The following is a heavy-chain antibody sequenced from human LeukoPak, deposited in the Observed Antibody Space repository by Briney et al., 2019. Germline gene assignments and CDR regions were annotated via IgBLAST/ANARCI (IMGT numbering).Heavy chain of an antibody. Sequence: GGSLRLSCAASGFTFSSYAMSWVRQAPGKGLEWVSAISGSGGSTYYADSVKGRFTISRDNSKNTLYLQVNSLRAEDTAVYYCAKTPTYYYDSSGQNWFDPWGQGTLVTVSS. CDR1: GFTFSSYA. CDR3: AKTPTYYYDSSGQNWFDP. D-gene: IGHD3-22*01. CDR2: ISGSGGST. J-gene: IGHJ5*02. V-gene: IGHV3-23*01.